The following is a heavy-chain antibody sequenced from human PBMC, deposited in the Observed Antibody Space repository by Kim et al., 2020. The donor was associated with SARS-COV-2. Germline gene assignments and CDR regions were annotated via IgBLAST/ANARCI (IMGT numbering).Heavy chain of an antibody. V-gene: IGHV3-7*01. CDR2: INENGSGY. CDR3: ARLSRGGAYGES. Sequence: GGSLRLSCTASGFTFSNFGMKWIRQAPGKGLEWVADINENGSGYYYVGSVEGRFTVARDNDKNTLYLQMNSLRAEDTAVYYCARLSRGGAYGESWGQGTLVPVSS. CDR1: GFTFSNFG. J-gene: IGHJ5*02. D-gene: IGHD2-15*01.